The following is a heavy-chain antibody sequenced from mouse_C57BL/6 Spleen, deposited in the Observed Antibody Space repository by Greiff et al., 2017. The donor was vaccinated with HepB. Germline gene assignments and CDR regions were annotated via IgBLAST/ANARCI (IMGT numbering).Heavy chain of an antibody. J-gene: IGHJ2*01. CDR1: GFTFSDYY. D-gene: IGHD6-1*01. CDR2: INYDGSST. CDR3: ARDQPLDY. Sequence: EVNVVESEGGLVQPGSSMKLSCTASGFTFSDYYMAWVRQVPEKGLEWVANINYDGSSTYYLDSLKSRFIISRDNAKNILYLQMSSLKSEDTATYYCARDQPLDYWGQGTTLTVSS. V-gene: IGHV5-16*01.